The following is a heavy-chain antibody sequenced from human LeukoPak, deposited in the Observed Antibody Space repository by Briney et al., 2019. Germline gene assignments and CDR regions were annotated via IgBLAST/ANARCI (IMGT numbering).Heavy chain of an antibody. D-gene: IGHD6-19*01. V-gene: IGHV1-18*01. CDR1: GYTFTSYG. J-gene: IGHJ6*02. CDR2: ISAYNGNT. Sequence: GASVKVSCKASGYTFTSYGISWARQAPGQGLEWMGWISAYNGNTNYAQKLQGRVTMTTDTSTSTAYMELRSLRSDDTAVYYCAREGGSSGWYPLYYYYYYGMDVWGQGTTVTVSS. CDR3: AREGGSSGWYPLYYYYYYGMDV.